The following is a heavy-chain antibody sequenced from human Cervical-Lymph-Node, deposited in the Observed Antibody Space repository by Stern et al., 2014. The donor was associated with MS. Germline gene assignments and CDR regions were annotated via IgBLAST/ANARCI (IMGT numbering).Heavy chain of an antibody. CDR1: GFKFDDYA. CDR3: VKTKTIFGVVTQDYYYGMDV. D-gene: IGHD3-3*01. Sequence: EVQLVESGGGLVEPGRSLRLSCAASGFKFDDYAMHWVRQAPGKGLEWVSGISWNSGILGYADSVKGRFTISRDNAKNYLYLQMNSLRADDTALYYCVKTKTIFGVVTQDYYYGMDVWGQGTTVTVS. V-gene: IGHV3-9*01. J-gene: IGHJ6*02. CDR2: ISWNSGIL.